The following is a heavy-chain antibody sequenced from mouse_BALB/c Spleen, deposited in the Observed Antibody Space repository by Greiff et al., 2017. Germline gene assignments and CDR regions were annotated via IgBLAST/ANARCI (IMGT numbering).Heavy chain of an antibody. CDR3: ARSDDYDWFAY. D-gene: IGHD2-4*01. CDR2: INPSNGRT. V-gene: IGHV1S81*02. CDR1: GYTFTSYW. J-gene: IGHJ3*01. Sequence: VQLQQPGAELVKPGASVKLSCKASGYTFTSYWMHWVKQRPGQGLEWIGEINPSNGRTNYNEKSKSKATLTVDKSSSTAYMQLSSLTSEDSAVYYCARSDDYDWFAYWGQGTLVTVSA.